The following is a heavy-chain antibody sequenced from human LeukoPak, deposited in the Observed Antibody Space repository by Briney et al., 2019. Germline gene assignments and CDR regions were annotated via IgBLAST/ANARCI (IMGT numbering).Heavy chain of an antibody. J-gene: IGHJ3*02. CDR2: ISCSSGTM. V-gene: IGHV3-48*01. CDR3: ARGGNYYNEAFDI. Sequence: GGSLRLSCAASGFTFSSYSMNWVRQAPGKGLEWISYISCSSGTMLYSDSVKGRFTISRDNARNSLFLPMSSLRAEDTAVYFCARGGNYYNEAFDIWGRGTMVTVSS. D-gene: IGHD1-26*01. CDR1: GFTFSSYS.